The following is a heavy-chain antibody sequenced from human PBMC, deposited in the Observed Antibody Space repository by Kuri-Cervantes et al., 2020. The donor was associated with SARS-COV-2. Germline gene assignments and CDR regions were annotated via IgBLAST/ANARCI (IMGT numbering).Heavy chain of an antibody. CDR3: AKDQHGIVVVVAAIES. Sequence: GGSLRLSCAASGFTFSSYWMSWVRQAPGKGLEWVANIKQDGSEKYYVDSVKGRFTISRDNSKNMLFLQMDSLRVEDSAVYYCAKDQHGIVVVVAAIESWGQGIPVTVSS. J-gene: IGHJ5*01. CDR2: IKQDGSEK. D-gene: IGHD2-15*01. V-gene: IGHV3-7*01. CDR1: GFTFSSYW.